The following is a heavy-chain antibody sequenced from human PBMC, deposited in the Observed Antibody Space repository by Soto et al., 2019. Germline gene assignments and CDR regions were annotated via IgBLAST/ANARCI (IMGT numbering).Heavy chain of an antibody. CDR3: ARGLQLAPGVFDY. J-gene: IGHJ4*02. CDR1: GGSISSYY. V-gene: IGHV4-59*01. D-gene: IGHD6-13*01. CDR2: IYYSGST. Sequence: QVQLQESGPGLVKPSETLSLTCTVSGGSISSYYWSWLRQPPGKGLEWIGYIYYSGSTNYNPSLKSRVTILVDTSKNQFSLKLSSVTAADTAVYYCARGLQLAPGVFDYWGQGTLVTVSS.